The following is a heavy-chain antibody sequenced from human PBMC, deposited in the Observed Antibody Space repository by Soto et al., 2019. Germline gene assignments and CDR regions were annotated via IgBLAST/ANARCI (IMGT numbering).Heavy chain of an antibody. Sequence: QVRLVQSGAEVKKPGASVKVSCKTYGYDFTNYGINWVRQAPGQGIEWMGWISAYNGNIVYAQNFRGRATLTTDTSTGSAYMELRSLRSDVTAVYYCATGHDILTCSNFTMWGQGALVTVSS. V-gene: IGHV1-18*01. J-gene: IGHJ4*02. CDR3: ATGHDILTCSNFTM. CDR1: GYDFTNYG. D-gene: IGHD3-9*01. CDR2: ISAYNGNI.